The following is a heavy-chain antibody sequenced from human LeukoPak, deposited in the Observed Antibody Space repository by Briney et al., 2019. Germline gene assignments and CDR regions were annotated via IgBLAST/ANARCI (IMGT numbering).Heavy chain of an antibody. D-gene: IGHD3-10*01. J-gene: IGHJ5*02. Sequence: PSETLSLTCTVSGGSISSYYWSWIRQPPGKGLEWIGYIYYSGSTNYNPSLKSRVTISVDTSKNQFSLKLSSVTAADTAVYYCARVQWGSGFDPWGQGTLVTVSS. CDR3: ARVQWGSGFDP. V-gene: IGHV4-59*01. CDR2: IYYSGST. CDR1: GGSISSYY.